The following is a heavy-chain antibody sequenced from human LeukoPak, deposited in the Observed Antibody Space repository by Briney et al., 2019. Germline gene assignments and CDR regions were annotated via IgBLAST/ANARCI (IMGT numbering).Heavy chain of an antibody. CDR2: IKSKTDGGTT. V-gene: IGHV3-15*01. CDR3: TTDEGGYYYDSSRYRNVY. J-gene: IGHJ4*02. CDR1: GFTFSNAR. Sequence: PGGSLRLSCAASGFTFSNARMSWVRQAPGKGLEWVGRIKSKTDGGTTDYAAPVKGRFTISRDDSKNTLYLQMNSLKTEDTAVYYCTTDEGGYYYDSSRYRNVYWGQGTLVTVSS. D-gene: IGHD3-22*01.